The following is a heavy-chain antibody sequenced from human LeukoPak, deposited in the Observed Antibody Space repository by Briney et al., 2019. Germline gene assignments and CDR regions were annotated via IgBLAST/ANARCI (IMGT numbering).Heavy chain of an antibody. D-gene: IGHD3-9*01. CDR3: AKCPSGVLRYFAPIDY. J-gene: IGHJ4*02. V-gene: IGHV3-30*18. Sequence: GGSLRLSCAASKFTFSNYGMHWVRQAPGKGLEWVAVISSDGSNKYYADSVKGRFTISRDNSKNTLYLQMNSLRAEDTAVYYCAKCPSGVLRYFAPIDYWGQGTLVTVSS. CDR2: ISSDGSNK. CDR1: KFTFSNYG.